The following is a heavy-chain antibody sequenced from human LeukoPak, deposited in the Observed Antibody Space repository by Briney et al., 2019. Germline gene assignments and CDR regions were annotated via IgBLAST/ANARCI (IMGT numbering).Heavy chain of an antibody. CDR2: ISRSGDTI. V-gene: IGHV3-48*03. Sequence: PRGSLRLSSAASGFASTRYEMNWVPQAPGKGLEWVSYISRSGDTIYFADSVKGRFTISRDNAKNSLYLQMSSLRAEDTAVYYCARDYASDYWGQGTLVTVSS. CDR1: GFASTRYE. J-gene: IGHJ4*02. D-gene: IGHD3-10*01. CDR3: ARDYASDY.